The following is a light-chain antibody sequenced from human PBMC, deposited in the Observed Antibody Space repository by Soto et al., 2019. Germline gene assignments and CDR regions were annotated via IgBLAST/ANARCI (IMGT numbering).Light chain of an antibody. V-gene: IGKV3D-20*02. Sequence: EVVLTQSPGTLSLSPVERATLSCRASRSVTNTYLAWYQQKPGQAPRLLIYSTSRRATGTPDRFTGSGSGTDFILTISALEPEDFAVYYCQQRSNWPWTFGQGTKVDIK. CDR1: RSVTNTY. CDR3: QQRSNWPWT. CDR2: STS. J-gene: IGKJ1*01.